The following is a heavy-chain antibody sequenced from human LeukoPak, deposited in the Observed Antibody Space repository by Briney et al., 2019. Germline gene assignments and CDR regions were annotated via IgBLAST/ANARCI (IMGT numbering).Heavy chain of an antibody. V-gene: IGHV3-9*01. J-gene: IGHJ6*02. Sequence: GGSLRLSCAATGFTFKDYGMHWVRQPPGEGLEWVSSINWNGGGTDYADSVKGRLTISRDNAKNSLYLQLSSLRPEDTALYYCAKHMSATNTDSFFGLDVWGQGTTVTVSS. CDR1: GFTFKDYG. CDR2: INWNGGGT. D-gene: IGHD1-26*01. CDR3: AKHMSATNTDSFFGLDV.